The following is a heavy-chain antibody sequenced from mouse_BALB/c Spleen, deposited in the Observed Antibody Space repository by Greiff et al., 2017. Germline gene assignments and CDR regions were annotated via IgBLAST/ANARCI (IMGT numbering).Heavy chain of an antibody. Sequence: QVQLQQSGAELVRPGTSVKISCKASGYTFTNYWLGWVKQRPGHGLEWIGDIYPGGGYTNYNEKFKGKATLTADTSSSTAYMQLSSLTSEDSAVYFCASVTTVVARSDAMDYWGQGTSVTVSS. CDR3: ASVTTVVARSDAMDY. D-gene: IGHD1-1*01. CDR2: IYPGGGYT. V-gene: IGHV1-63*02. J-gene: IGHJ4*01. CDR1: GYTFTNYW.